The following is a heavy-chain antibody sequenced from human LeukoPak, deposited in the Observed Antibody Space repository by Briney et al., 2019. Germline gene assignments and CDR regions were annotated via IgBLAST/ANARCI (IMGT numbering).Heavy chain of an antibody. V-gene: IGHV1-18*01. CDR1: GYTFTNYG. J-gene: IGHJ4*02. D-gene: IGHD3-16*01. CDR2: ISGYNGNT. Sequence: ASVTVSCKASGYTFTNYGITWVRQAPGQGLEWMGWISGYNGNTNYAQKLQDRVTLTTDTSTSTAYMELRSLSSDDTAVYYCARADPSLLLRLGEPGENRGQGTLVTVSS. CDR3: ARADPSLLLRLGEPGEN.